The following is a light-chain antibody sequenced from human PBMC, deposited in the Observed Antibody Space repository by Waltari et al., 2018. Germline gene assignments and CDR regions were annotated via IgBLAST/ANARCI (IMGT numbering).Light chain of an antibody. CDR2: NAS. CDR3: QQYKSYPLT. Sequence: DIQMTQSPSTLSASVGDRVPFTCRASQSVSGWLACYQQKPGQAPKLLFYNASSLQSGVSSRFSGSGSGTEFTLTISSLQPDDSATYYCQQYKSYPLTFGGGTKVEI. J-gene: IGKJ4*01. V-gene: IGKV1-5*03. CDR1: QSVSGW.